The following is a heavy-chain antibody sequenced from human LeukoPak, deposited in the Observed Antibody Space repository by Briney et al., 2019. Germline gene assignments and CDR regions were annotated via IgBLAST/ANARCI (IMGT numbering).Heavy chain of an antibody. CDR1: GYTFTGYY. J-gene: IGHJ5*02. V-gene: IGHV1-2*02. CDR2: INPNSGGT. Sequence: GASVKVSCKASGYTFTGYYMHWVRQAPGQGLEWMGWINPNSGGTNYAQKFQGRVTMTRDTSISTAYMELSRLRSDDTAVYYCARTLRIAVAGRGWFDPWGQGTLVTVSS. D-gene: IGHD6-19*01. CDR3: ARTLRIAVAGRGWFDP.